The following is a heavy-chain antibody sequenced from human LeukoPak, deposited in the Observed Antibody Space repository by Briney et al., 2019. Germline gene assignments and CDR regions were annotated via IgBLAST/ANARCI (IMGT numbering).Heavy chain of an antibody. V-gene: IGHV4-39*01. D-gene: IGHD6-13*01. CDR3: ARPYSSWYYYFDY. CDR2: IYYSGDT. J-gene: IGHJ4*02. CDR1: GASISSSTYY. Sequence: PSQTLSLTCTVSGASISSSTYYWGWIRQPPGKGLEWIGSIYYSGDTYYNPSLKSRVTISVDTSKNQFSLKLSSVTAADTAVYYCARPYSSWYYYFDYWGQGTLVTVSS.